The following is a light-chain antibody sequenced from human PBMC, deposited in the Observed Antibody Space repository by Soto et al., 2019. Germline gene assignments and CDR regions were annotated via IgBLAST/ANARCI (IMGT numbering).Light chain of an antibody. J-gene: IGLJ2*01. V-gene: IGLV2-14*01. Sequence: QSVLTQPASVSGSPGQSITISCTGTSSDVGGYNFVSWYQHHPGKAPKLMIYEVSHRPSGVSNRFSGSKSGNTASLTISGLQAEDEADYYCSSYTSGSVLFGGGTQLTVL. CDR1: SSDVGGYNF. CDR3: SSYTSGSVL. CDR2: EVS.